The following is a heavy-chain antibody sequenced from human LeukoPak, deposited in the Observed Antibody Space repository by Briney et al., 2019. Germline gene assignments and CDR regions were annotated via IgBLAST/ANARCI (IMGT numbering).Heavy chain of an antibody. D-gene: IGHD2-8*01. J-gene: IGHJ3*02. V-gene: IGHV4-39*01. CDR3: ARGMVACTNGVCYTRDAFDI. Sequence: SETLSLTCTVSGGSISSSSYFWGWIRQPPGKGLDWIGSIYYSGSTYYNPSLESRVTISVDTSKNQFSLKLNSVTAADTAVYYCARGMVACTNGVCYTRDAFDIWGQGTMVTVSS. CDR2: IYYSGST. CDR1: GGSISSSSYF.